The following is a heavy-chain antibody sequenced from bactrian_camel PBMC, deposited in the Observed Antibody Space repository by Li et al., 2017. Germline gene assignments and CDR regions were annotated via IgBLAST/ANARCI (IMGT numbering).Heavy chain of an antibody. CDR3: TADRCYQGWSRTGDEFPY. CDR2: IDSAGIV. D-gene: IGHD2*01. J-gene: IGHJ4*01. V-gene: IGHV3S55*01. CDR1: GYRYASYC. Sequence: QLVESGGGSVQAGGSQRLSCAASGYRYASYCMGWFRQAPGKEREGVAAIDSAGIVTYAESVKGRFVVTSDNAQHKWYLQMNDLKPEDTAKYYCTADRCYQGWSRTGDEFPYWGQGTQVTVS.